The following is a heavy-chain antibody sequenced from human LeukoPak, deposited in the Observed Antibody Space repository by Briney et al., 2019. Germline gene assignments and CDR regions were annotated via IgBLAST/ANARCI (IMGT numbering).Heavy chain of an antibody. V-gene: IGHV4-4*07. D-gene: IGHD6-13*01. J-gene: IGHJ4*02. CDR1: GGSISSY. Sequence: SETLSLTCTVSGGSISSYWSWIRQPAGKGLEWIGRIYYSGSTNYNPSLKSRVTISVDTSKNQFSLKLSSVTAADTAVYYCARVGNYIAAGIWGQGTLVTVSS. CDR2: IYYSGST. CDR3: ARVGNYIAAGI.